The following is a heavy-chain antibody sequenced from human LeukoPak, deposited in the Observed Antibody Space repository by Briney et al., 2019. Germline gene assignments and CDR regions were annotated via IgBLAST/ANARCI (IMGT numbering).Heavy chain of an antibody. J-gene: IGHJ4*02. Sequence: GGSLRLSCAASGFTFSDYYMSWIRQAPGKGLEWVSYISSSGSTMYYADSVKGRFTISRDNAKNSLYLQMNSLRAEDTAVYYCARVDYSWYVYYWGQGTLVTVSS. CDR2: ISSSGSTM. D-gene: IGHD2-15*01. CDR3: ARVDYSWYVYY. CDR1: GFTFSDYY. V-gene: IGHV3-11*01.